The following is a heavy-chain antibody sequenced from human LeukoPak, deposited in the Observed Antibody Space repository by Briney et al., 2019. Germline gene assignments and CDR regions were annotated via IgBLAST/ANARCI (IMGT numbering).Heavy chain of an antibody. Sequence: GGSLRLSCAASGFTFSSHAMSWVRQAPGKGLEWVSAITSGSGSNVYYTDSLKGRYTISRDNSKNTLYLQMNSLRAEDTAVYYCARHGSWSFDYWGQGTLVTVSA. V-gene: IGHV3-23*01. J-gene: IGHJ4*02. CDR1: GFTFSSHA. D-gene: IGHD6-13*01. CDR2: ITSGSGSNV. CDR3: ARHGSWSFDY.